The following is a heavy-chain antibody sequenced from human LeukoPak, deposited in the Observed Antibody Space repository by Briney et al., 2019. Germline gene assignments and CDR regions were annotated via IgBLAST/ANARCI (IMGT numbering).Heavy chain of an antibody. CDR2: INPKGGAT. CDR3: ARSHSAYSCDY. CDR1: GYTFNDYY. Sequence: AAVKVSCKASGYTFNDYYLHWVRLAPGQGREWMGWINPKGGATNYAQTFQGRLTMTRDTSISTAYMDLSRLGSDDTAIYSCARSHSAYSCDYWGQGTLVTVSS. V-gene: IGHV1-2*02. D-gene: IGHD3-22*01. J-gene: IGHJ4*02.